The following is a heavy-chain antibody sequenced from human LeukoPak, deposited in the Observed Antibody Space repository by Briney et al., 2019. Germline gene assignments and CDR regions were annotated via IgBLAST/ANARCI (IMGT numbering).Heavy chain of an antibody. CDR1: GYTFTSYD. J-gene: IGHJ3*02. V-gene: IGHV1-8*01. CDR2: MNPNSGNT. D-gene: IGHD5-24*01. CDR3: ARGLKSRGWLQVDAFDI. Sequence: ASVKVSCKASGYTFTSYDINWVRQATGQGLEWMGWMNPNSGNTGYAQKFQGRVTMTRNTSISTAYMELSSLRSEDTAVYYCARGLKSRGWLQVDAFDIWGQGTMVTVSS.